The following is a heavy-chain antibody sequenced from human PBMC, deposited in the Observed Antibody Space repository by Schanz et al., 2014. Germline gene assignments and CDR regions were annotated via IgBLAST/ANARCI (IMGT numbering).Heavy chain of an antibody. Sequence: EVQLVESGGTLVQPGGSLRLSCAASGFTVSSSSMSWVRQAPGSGLEWVSLIYSGDKSYYADSVKGRFTISRHISQNTLYLQMNSLRTEDTAVYYCARLSSSSWYTAFDCWGPGTLVTVSS. CDR1: GFTVSSSS. D-gene: IGHD6-13*01. CDR3: ARLSSSSWYTAFDC. CDR2: IYSGDKS. V-gene: IGHV3-53*04. J-gene: IGHJ4*02.